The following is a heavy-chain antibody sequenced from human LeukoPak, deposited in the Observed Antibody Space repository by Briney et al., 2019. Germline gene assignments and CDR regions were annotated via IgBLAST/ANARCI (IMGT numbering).Heavy chain of an antibody. CDR1: GYSFTSYW. J-gene: IGHJ6*03. CDR2: IYPGDSDT. Sequence: GESLRISCKGSGYSFTSYWIGWVRQMPGKGLEWMGIIYPGDSDTRYSPSFQGQVTISADKSISTAYLQWSSLKASDTAMYYCARHGIKAMLGYHYYMDVWGKGTTVTVSS. V-gene: IGHV5-51*01. D-gene: IGHD2-2*01. CDR3: ARHGIKAMLGYHYYMDV.